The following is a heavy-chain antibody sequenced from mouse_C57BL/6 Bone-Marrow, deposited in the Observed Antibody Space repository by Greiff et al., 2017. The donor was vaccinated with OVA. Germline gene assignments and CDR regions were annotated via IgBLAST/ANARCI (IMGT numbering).Heavy chain of an antibody. CDR3: ASAMVTTHYYAMDY. V-gene: IGHV14-2*01. J-gene: IGHJ4*01. Sequence: EVQGVESGAELVKPGASVKLSCTASGFTITDYYMHWVKQRPEQGLEWIGRIDPEDGETKYAPKFQGKAPMTADTSSNTAYLQLSSLTSEDTAVYYCASAMVTTHYYAMDYWGQGTSVTVSS. CDR1: GFTITDYY. D-gene: IGHD2-2*01. CDR2: IDPEDGET.